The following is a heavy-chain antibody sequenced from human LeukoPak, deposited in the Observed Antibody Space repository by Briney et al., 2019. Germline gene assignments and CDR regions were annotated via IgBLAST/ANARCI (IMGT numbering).Heavy chain of an antibody. CDR2: ISHDGGNK. Sequence: PGGSLRLSCAAAAFTFSSHGIQWVRQAPGKGLEWVALISHDGGNKYYTDSVKGRFTISRDNGKNTLFLQMNTRGDEEAAVYYCAKDRERYCSGGSYHSPGFDIWGQGTVVTVSS. V-gene: IGHV3-30*18. D-gene: IGHD2-15*01. CDR1: AFTFSSHG. CDR3: AKDRERYCSGGSYHSPGFDI. J-gene: IGHJ3*02.